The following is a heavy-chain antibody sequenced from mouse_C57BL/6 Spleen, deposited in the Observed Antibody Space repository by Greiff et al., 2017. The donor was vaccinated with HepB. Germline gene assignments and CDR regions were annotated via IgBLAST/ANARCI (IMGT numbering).Heavy chain of an antibody. CDR3: ARVPGSSYNYAMDY. Sequence: EVQLQQSGPGLVKPSQSLSLTCSVTGYSITSGYYWNWIRQFPGNKLEWMGYISYDGSNNYNPSLKNRISITRDTSKNQFFLKLNSVTTEDTATYYCARVPGSSYNYAMDYWGQGTSVTVSS. CDR1: GYSITSGYY. V-gene: IGHV3-6*01. CDR2: ISYDGSN. D-gene: IGHD1-1*01. J-gene: IGHJ4*01.